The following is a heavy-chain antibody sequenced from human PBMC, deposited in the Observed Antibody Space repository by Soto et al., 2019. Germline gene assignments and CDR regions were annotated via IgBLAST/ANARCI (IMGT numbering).Heavy chain of an antibody. D-gene: IGHD1-26*01. CDR3: ARGGLGSQIYYFDY. J-gene: IGHJ4*02. Sequence: SETLSLTCSVSDDSISSYYWSWIRQHPGKGLEWIGYIYYSGSTYYNPSLKSRVTISVDTSKNQFSLKLSSVTAADTAVYYCARGGLGSQIYYFDYWGQGTLVTVSS. CDR1: DDSISSYY. V-gene: IGHV4-59*06. CDR2: IYYSGST.